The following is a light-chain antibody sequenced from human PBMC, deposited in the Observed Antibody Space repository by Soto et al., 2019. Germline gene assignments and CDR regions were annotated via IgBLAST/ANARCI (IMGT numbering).Light chain of an antibody. V-gene: IGLV2-14*01. CDR1: SSDVGGSNY. CDR2: DVN. J-gene: IGLJ1*01. Sequence: QSALTQPASVSGSPGQSLTISCTGTSSDVGGSNYVSWYQQHPGKAPKLMIYDVNNRPSGVSNRFSGSKSGNTASLTISGLQAEDEADYYCGSYTSSSTLYVFGTGTKVTVL. CDR3: GSYTSSSTLYV.